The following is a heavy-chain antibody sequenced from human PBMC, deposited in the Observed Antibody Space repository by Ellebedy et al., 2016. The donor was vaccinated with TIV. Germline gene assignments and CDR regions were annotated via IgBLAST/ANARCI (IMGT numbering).Heavy chain of an antibody. D-gene: IGHD2-21*02. CDR3: ARAHYYCGGDCSYNFGY. CDR1: RFSLRNIIMG. J-gene: IGHJ4*02. Sequence: SGPTLVKPKDTLTLTCTVSRFSLRNIIMGVSWIRHPPGKALEWLAHIYSNAKKSYSTSLKIRLGISGDTPKSQVVLTMTNMDPVDTTTYYGARAHYYCGGDCSYNFGYWGQGTPVTVSS. V-gene: IGHV2-26*01. CDR2: IYSNAKK.